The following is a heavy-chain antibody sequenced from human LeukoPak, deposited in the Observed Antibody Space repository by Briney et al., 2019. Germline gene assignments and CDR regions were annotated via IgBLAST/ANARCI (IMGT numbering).Heavy chain of an antibody. Sequence: PGRSLRLSCAASGFTFSSCGMHWVRQAPGKGLEWVAVIWYDGSNKYYADSVKGRFTISRDNSKNTLYLQMNSLRAEDTAVYYCARDFTPEWFDIHWGQGTLVTVS. J-gene: IGHJ4*02. CDR2: IWYDGSNK. V-gene: IGHV3-33*01. CDR1: GFTFSSCG. CDR3: ARDFTPEWFDIH. D-gene: IGHD3-3*01.